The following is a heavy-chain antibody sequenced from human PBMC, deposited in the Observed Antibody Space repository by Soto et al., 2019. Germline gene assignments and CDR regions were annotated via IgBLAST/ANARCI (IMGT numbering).Heavy chain of an antibody. CDR2: ISGSGGST. D-gene: IGHD1-7*01. CDR3: AKDQLELRCFDY. J-gene: IGHJ4*02. V-gene: IGHV3-23*01. CDR1: GFTFSSYA. Sequence: EVQLLESGGGLVQPGGSLRLSCAASGFTFSSYAMSWIRQAPGKGLEWVSAISGSGGSTYYADSVKGRFTISRDNSKNTLYLQMNSLRAEDTAVYYCAKDQLELRCFDYWGQGTLVTVSS.